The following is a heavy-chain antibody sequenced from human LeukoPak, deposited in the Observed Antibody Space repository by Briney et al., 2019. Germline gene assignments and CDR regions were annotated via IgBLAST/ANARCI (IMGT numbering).Heavy chain of an antibody. CDR2: ISYGGGT. V-gene: IGHV4-39*01. CDR3: ARHFDN. CDR1: GVSIITTSYD. Sequence: SETLALTCTVSGVSIITTSYDWGWIRQPPGKGLEWIGSISYGGGTDYNPSLKSRVTLSLDASKNQFSLRVSSVTAADTAVYYCARHFDNWGQGTLVTVSS. J-gene: IGHJ4*02.